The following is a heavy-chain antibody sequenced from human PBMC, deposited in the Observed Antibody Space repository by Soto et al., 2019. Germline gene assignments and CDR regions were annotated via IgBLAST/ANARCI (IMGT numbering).Heavy chain of an antibody. V-gene: IGHV4-59*01. D-gene: IGHD3-10*01. CDR3: ARDTITMVRGATHNYYYYYGMDV. CDR1: GGSISSYY. CDR2: IYYSGST. J-gene: IGHJ6*02. Sequence: SEILSLTCTVSGGSISSYYLSWIRQPPGKGLEWIGYIYYSGSTNYHPSLKSRVTISVDTSKNQFSLKLSSVTAADTAVYYCARDTITMVRGATHNYYYYYGMDVWGQGTTVTVSS.